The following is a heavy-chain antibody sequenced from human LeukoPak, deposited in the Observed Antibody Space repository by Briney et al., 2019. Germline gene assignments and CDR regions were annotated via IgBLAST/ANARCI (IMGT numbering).Heavy chain of an antibody. V-gene: IGHV3-30*02. CDR3: VKASRSIADYYYYMDV. CDR2: IRYDGSNK. Sequence: GGSLRLSCAASGFTFSSYGMHWVRQAPGKGLEWVAFIRYDGSNKYYADSVKGRFTISRDNSKNTLYLQMDSLRAEDTAVYYCVKASRSIADYYYYMDVWGKGTTVTVSS. J-gene: IGHJ6*03. D-gene: IGHD6-6*01. CDR1: GFTFSSYG.